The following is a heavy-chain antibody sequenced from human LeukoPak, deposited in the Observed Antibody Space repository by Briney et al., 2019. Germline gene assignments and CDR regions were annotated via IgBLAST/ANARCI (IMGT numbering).Heavy chain of an antibody. CDR3: ATSLYVAARADY. V-gene: IGHV3-23*01. D-gene: IGHD6-6*01. CDR2: IGSSGNNI. J-gene: IGHJ4*02. Sequence: PGGSLRLSCAASGFPFSNYAMSWVRQAPGKGLDWVSVIGSSGNNIYYADSVKGRFTISRDNSKNTLYLQMNSLRAEDTAVYYCATSLYVAARADYWGQGTLVTVSS. CDR1: GFPFSNYA.